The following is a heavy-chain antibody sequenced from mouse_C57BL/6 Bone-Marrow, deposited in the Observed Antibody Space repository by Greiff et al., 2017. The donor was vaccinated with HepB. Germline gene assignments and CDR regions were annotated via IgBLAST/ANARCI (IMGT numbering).Heavy chain of an antibody. CDR1: GYTFTEYT. D-gene: IGHD1-1*01. Sequence: LVESGAELVKPGASVKLSCKASGYTFTEYTIHWVKQRSGQGLEWIGWFYPGSGSIKYNEKFKDKATLTADKSSSTVYMELSRLTSEDSAVYFCARHDYYYGKGWYFDVWGTGTTVTVSS. V-gene: IGHV1-62-2*01. CDR3: ARHDYYYGKGWYFDV. CDR2: FYPGSGSI. J-gene: IGHJ1*03.